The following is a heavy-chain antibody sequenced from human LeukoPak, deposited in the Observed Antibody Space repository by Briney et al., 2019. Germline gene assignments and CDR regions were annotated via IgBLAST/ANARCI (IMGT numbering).Heavy chain of an antibody. Sequence: SETLSLTCTVSGDSINSYTYYWGWIRQPPGKGLEWIGSIYYTGRIYYNPSLKSRVTISVDTSKNQFSLKLSSVTAADTAVYFCARGAEYYAIWRGYAGYSDYWGQGISVTVSS. CDR3: ARGAEYYAIWRGYAGYSDY. D-gene: IGHD3-3*01. CDR2: IYYTGRI. V-gene: IGHV4-39*07. J-gene: IGHJ4*02. CDR1: GDSINSYTYY.